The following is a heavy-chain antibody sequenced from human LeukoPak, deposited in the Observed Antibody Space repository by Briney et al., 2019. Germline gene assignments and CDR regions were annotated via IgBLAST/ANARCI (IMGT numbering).Heavy chain of an antibody. D-gene: IGHD2-21*02. J-gene: IGHJ5*02. CDR3: ARDGVAYCGGDCYNWFDP. V-gene: IGHV4-34*01. CDR1: GGSFSGYY. Sequence: SETLSLTCAVYGGSFSGYYWSWIRQPPGKGLEWIGEINHSGSTNYNPSLKSRVTISVDTSKNQFSLKLSSVTAADTAVYYCARDGVAYCGGDCYNWFDPWGQGTLVTVSS. CDR2: INHSGST.